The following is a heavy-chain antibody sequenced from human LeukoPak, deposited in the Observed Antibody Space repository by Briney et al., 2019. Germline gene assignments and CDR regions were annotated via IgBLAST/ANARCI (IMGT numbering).Heavy chain of an antibody. CDR3: AKDLNHSRYSGWYPAHYYSMDV. J-gene: IGHJ6*02. Sequence: GGSLRLSCAASGFTFSSYGMHWVRQAPGKGLEWVAVISYDGSNKYYADSVKGRFTISRDNSKNTLYLQMNSLRAEDTAVYYCAKDLNHSRYSGWYPAHYYSMDVWGQGTTVTVSS. CDR2: ISYDGSNK. V-gene: IGHV3-30*18. D-gene: IGHD6-19*01. CDR1: GFTFSSYG.